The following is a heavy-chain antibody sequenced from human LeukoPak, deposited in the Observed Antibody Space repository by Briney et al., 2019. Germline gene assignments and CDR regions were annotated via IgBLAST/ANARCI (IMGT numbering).Heavy chain of an antibody. CDR2: IYYSGST. Sequence: SETLSLTCTVSGGSISSYYWRWIRQPPGKGLGWFGFIYYSGSTNYNPSVKSRVTISVDTSKNQFSLKLSSVTAADTAMYYCARVTPYYDFWSGYLDYWGQGTLVTVSS. CDR3: ARVTPYYDFWSGYLDY. J-gene: IGHJ4*02. D-gene: IGHD3-3*01. V-gene: IGHV4-59*13. CDR1: GGSISSYY.